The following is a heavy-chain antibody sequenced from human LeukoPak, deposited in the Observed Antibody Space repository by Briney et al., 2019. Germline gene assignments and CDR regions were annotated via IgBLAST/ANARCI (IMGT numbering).Heavy chain of an antibody. J-gene: IGHJ4*02. CDR2: ISYDGSNK. D-gene: IGHD3-3*01. V-gene: IGHV3-30*04. CDR1: GFIFSSYA. Sequence: GGSLRLSCAASGFIFSSYAMHWVRQAPGKGLEWVAFISYDGSNKYYADSVKGRFTISRDNSKNTLYLQMNSLRAEDTAVYYCARDPTIFGVVIRAYFDYWGQGTLVTVSS. CDR3: ARDPTIFGVVIRAYFDY.